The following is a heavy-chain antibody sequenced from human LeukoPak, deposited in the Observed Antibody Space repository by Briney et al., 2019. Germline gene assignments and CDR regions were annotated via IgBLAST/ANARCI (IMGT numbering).Heavy chain of an antibody. D-gene: IGHD3-10*01. CDR2: ISSSSSTI. Sequence: GGSLRLSCAASGFTFRAYSMNWVRQAPGKGPEWVSHISSSSSTIYYADSVKGRFTISRDNGENSLYLQMNSLRDEDTAVYYCVRGDGWFGELLNFDNWGQGTLVTVSS. CDR3: VRGDGWFGELLNFDN. CDR1: GFTFRAYS. J-gene: IGHJ4*02. V-gene: IGHV3-48*02.